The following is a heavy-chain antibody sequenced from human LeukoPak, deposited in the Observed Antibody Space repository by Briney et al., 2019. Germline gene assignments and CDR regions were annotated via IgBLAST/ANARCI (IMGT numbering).Heavy chain of an antibody. CDR2: IITYNGNT. D-gene: IGHD4-17*01. CDR3: AETTETSEEYFYYYMDV. CDR1: GYTFTSYG. V-gene: IGHV1-18*01. Sequence: EASVKVSCKTSGYTFTSYGLSWVRQAPGQGLEWMGWIITYNGNTYYSQKLQGRVTMTTDTSTRTAYMELRSLRSDDTAVYYCAETTETSEEYFYYYMDVWGKGTTVTVSS. J-gene: IGHJ6*03.